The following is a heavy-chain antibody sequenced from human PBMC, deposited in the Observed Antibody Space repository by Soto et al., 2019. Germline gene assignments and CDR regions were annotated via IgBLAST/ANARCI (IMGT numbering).Heavy chain of an antibody. D-gene: IGHD6-13*01. J-gene: IGHJ5*02. CDR3: AKAIAAAGTWWFDP. CDR2: ISYDGSNK. CDR1: GFTFSSYG. Sequence: GGSLRLSCAASGFTFSSYGMHWVRQAPGKGLEWVAVISYDGSNKYYADSVKGRFTISRDNSKNTLYLQMNSLRAEDTAVYYCAKAIAAAGTWWFDPWGQGTLVTVSS. V-gene: IGHV3-30*18.